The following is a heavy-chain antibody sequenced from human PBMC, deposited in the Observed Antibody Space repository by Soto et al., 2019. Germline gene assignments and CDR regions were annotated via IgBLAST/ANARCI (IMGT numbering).Heavy chain of an antibody. Sequence: ASVKVSCKASGYTFTSYDINWVRQATGQGLEWMGWMNPNSGNTGYAQKFQGRVTMTRNTSISTAYMELSSLRSEDTAVYYCARVRIADRRYYYYGMDVWGQGTTVTVSS. J-gene: IGHJ6*02. CDR2: MNPNSGNT. D-gene: IGHD6-6*01. CDR1: GYTFTSYD. V-gene: IGHV1-8*01. CDR3: ARVRIADRRYYYYGMDV.